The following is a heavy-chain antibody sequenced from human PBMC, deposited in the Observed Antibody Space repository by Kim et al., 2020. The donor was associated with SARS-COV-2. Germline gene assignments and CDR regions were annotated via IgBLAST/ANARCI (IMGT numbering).Heavy chain of an antibody. Sequence: GGSLRLSCEASGFTFSSYWMNWVRQGPWKGLVWVSRIKSDGSDTHYADSVKGRFTISRDNAKNTLHLQLNSLGVEDTAIYYCARGSFQQGFDPWGQGTLVTVSS. V-gene: IGHV3-74*01. J-gene: IGHJ5*02. CDR1: GFTFSSYW. D-gene: IGHD6-13*01. CDR3: ARGSFQQGFDP. CDR2: IKSDGSDT.